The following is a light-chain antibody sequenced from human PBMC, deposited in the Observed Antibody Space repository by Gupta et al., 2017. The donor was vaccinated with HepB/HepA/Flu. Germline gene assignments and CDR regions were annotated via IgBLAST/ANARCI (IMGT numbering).Light chain of an antibody. CDR2: ASS. V-gene: IGKV1-17*01. CDR1: QDIRKS. J-gene: IGKJ2*01. Sequence: VTQSPSSLSAAVGDRVTITCRASQDIRKSLSWYEQKPGRVPKLLIYASSRLQSGVPSRFSGGGSGTEFTLTINILQPEDFGSYYCQQHYSSPYTFGQGTKLEIK. CDR3: QQHYSSPYT.